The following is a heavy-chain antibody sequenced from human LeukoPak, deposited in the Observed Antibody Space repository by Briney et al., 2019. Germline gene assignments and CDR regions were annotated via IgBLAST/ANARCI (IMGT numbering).Heavy chain of an antibody. J-gene: IGHJ3*02. Sequence: GESLKISCKGSGYSFTSYWIGWVRQMLGKGLEWMGIIYPGDSDTRYSPSFQGQVTISADKSISTVYLQWSSLKASDTAMYYCAILAGEMGDAFDIWGQGTMVTVSS. CDR2: IYPGDSDT. V-gene: IGHV5-51*01. D-gene: IGHD3-10*01. CDR1: GYSFTSYW. CDR3: AILAGEMGDAFDI.